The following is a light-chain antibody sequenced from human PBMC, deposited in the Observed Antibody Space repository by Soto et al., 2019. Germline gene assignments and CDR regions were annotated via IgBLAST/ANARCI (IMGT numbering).Light chain of an antibody. V-gene: IGKV3-20*01. CDR2: GAS. J-gene: IGKJ1*01. Sequence: EIVLTQSPGTLCLSPGERATLSCRASQSVSSSYLAWYQQKPGQAPRLLIYGASSRATGIPDRFSGSGSGTDFTLTISRLEPEDFAVYYCHQYGSSSWTFGPGTKVDIK. CDR3: HQYGSSSWT. CDR1: QSVSSSY.